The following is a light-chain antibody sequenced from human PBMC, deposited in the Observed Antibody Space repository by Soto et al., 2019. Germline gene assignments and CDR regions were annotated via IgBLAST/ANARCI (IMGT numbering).Light chain of an antibody. CDR2: DAS. CDR1: QSISSY. CDR3: QQRTKWPPT. V-gene: IGKV3-11*01. Sequence: EIVLTQXXAXXXXSXXXRXXLSXRTSQSISSYLAWYQQKPGQAPRLLIYDASNRATGIPARFSGSGSGTDFTLTISSLEPEDFAVYYCQQRTKWPPTFGGGTKVDIK. J-gene: IGKJ4*01.